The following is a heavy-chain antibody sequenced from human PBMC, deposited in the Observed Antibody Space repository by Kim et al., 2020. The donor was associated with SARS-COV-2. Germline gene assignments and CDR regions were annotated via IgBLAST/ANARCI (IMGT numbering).Heavy chain of an antibody. CDR1: GGSISSGGYY. V-gene: IGHV4-31*03. Sequence: SETLSLTCTVSGGSISSGGYYWNWIRQHPGKGLEWIGYIYYSGSTYYNPSLKSRVTISVDTSKNQFSLKLSSVTAADTAVYYCAREAFDSSGGDAFDIWGQGTMVTVSS. D-gene: IGHD3-22*01. J-gene: IGHJ3*02. CDR2: IYYSGST. CDR3: AREAFDSSGGDAFDI.